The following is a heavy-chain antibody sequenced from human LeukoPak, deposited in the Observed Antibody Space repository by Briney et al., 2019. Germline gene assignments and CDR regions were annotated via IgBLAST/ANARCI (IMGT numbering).Heavy chain of an antibody. CDR2: IRSKANSYAT. CDR3: ARAESGSYYY. CDR1: GFTFSGSA. D-gene: IGHD1-26*01. Sequence: GGSLRLSCAASGFTFSGSAMHWVRQASGKGLEWVGRIRSKANSYATAYAASVKGRFTISRDDSKNTAYLQMNSLKTEDTAVYYCARAESGSYYYWGQGTLVTVSS. J-gene: IGHJ4*02. V-gene: IGHV3-73*01.